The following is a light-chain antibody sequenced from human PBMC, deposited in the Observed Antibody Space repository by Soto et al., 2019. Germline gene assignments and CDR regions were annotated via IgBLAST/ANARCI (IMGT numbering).Light chain of an antibody. J-gene: IGKJ3*01. Sequence: DIVMTQSPDSLAVSLGERATINCKSSQSVLYSSSNKNFLAWYQQKPGQPPKLLIYWASIREFGVPDRFSGSGSGTDFTLTFSSLQPEDVAVYYCQQYYITPFTFGPGTKVDIK. CDR1: QSVLYSSSNKNF. V-gene: IGKV4-1*01. CDR3: QQYYITPFT. CDR2: WAS.